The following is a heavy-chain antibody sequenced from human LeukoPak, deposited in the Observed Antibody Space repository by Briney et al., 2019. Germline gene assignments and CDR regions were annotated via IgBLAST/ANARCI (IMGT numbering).Heavy chain of an antibody. V-gene: IGHV3-21*01. Sequence: PGGSLRLSCAASGFTFSSYSMNWVRQAPGKGLEWVSSISSSSSSYIYYADSVKGRFTISRDNAKNSLYLQMNSLRAEDTAVYYCARGPETGSGWYLGTPAFSGLLDYWGQGTLVTVSS. CDR2: ISSSSSSYI. CDR3: ARGPETGSGWYLGTPAFSGLLDY. D-gene: IGHD6-19*01. J-gene: IGHJ4*02. CDR1: GFTFSSYS.